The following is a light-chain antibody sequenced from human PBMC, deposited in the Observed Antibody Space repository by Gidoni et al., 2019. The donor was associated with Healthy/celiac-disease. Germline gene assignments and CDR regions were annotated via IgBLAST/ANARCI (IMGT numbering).Light chain of an antibody. CDR2: DAS. Sequence: AIQLTQSPSSLSASVGDRVNITCRAIQDISSALAWYQQKPGKPPKLLIYDASSLESGVPTRFSGSGSGTDFTLTISSLQPGDFAAYYCQQFNSYSITFGQGTRLEIK. CDR3: QQFNSYSIT. J-gene: IGKJ5*01. V-gene: IGKV1-13*02. CDR1: QDISSA.